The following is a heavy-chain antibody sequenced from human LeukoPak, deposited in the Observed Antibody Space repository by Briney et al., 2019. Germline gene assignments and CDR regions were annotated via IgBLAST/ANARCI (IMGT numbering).Heavy chain of an antibody. CDR2: INPNSGNT. Sequence: ASVKVSCKASGYTFTSYDINWVRQATGQGLEWMGWINPNSGNTGYAQKFQGRVTMTRNTSISTAYMELSSLRSEDTAVYYCARVRGGGYSYGFAYWGQGTLVTVSS. J-gene: IGHJ4*02. D-gene: IGHD5-18*01. CDR3: ARVRGGGYSYGFAY. V-gene: IGHV1-8*01. CDR1: GYTFTSYD.